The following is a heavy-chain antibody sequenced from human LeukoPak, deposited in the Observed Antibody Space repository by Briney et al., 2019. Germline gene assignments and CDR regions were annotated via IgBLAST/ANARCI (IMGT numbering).Heavy chain of an antibody. J-gene: IGHJ4*02. CDR1: GFTFRSYA. CDR3: SRGAVPPDY. D-gene: IGHD4-17*01. CDR2: ISSTAYGGTA. Sequence: PGGSLRLSCTASGFTFRSYALTWVRQAPGMGPEWVGFISSTAYGGTAEYAASVRGRFTISRDDSKSIPFLQMNSLKTEDTAMYYCSRGAVPPDYWGQGTLVTVSS. V-gene: IGHV3-49*04.